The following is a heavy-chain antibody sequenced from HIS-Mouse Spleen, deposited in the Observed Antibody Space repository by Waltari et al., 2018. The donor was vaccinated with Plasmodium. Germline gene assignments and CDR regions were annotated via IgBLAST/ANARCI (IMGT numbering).Heavy chain of an antibody. CDR1: GFPLSKAW. J-gene: IGHJ3*02. CDR2: IKSKTDGGTT. CDR3: TTGLGAFDI. V-gene: IGHV3-15*01. Sequence: EVQLVESGGGLVKTGGSLRLFCAAYGFPLSKAWMTRVRQAPGKGLEWVGRIKSKTDGGTTDYAAPVKGRFTISRDDSKNTLYLQMNSLKTEDTAVYYCTTGLGAFDIWGQGTMVTVSS.